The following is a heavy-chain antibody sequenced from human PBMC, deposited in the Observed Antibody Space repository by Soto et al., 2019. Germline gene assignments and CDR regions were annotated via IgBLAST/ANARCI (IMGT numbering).Heavy chain of an antibody. J-gene: IGHJ4*02. CDR1: GFTFTNYW. V-gene: IGHV3-74*01. CDR3: ACSRRPARLGPKGAIDY. D-gene: IGHD2-15*01. CDR2: IDTDGSTT. Sequence: GGSLRLSCAASGFTFTNYWMHWVRQVPGKGLVWVSRIDTDGSTTSYADFAKGRFTISRDNAKSTLSLQMNSLRAEDTAIYYCACSRRPARLGPKGAIDYWGQGTLVTVSS.